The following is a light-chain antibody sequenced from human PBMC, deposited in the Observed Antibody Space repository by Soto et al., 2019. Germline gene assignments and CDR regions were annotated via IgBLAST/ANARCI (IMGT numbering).Light chain of an antibody. Sequence: QSALTQPASVSGSPGQSITISCTGTSSDVGSYNLVSWYQQHPGKAPKLMIYEVSKRPSGVSNRFSGSKSGNTASLTISGLQAEDEADDYCCSYAGSNYVFGTGTKLTVL. J-gene: IGLJ1*01. CDR2: EVS. V-gene: IGLV2-23*02. CDR1: SSDVGSYNL. CDR3: CSYAGSNYV.